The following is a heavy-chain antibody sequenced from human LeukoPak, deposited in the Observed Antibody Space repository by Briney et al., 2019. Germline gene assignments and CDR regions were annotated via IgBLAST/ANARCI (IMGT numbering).Heavy chain of an antibody. J-gene: IGHJ3*02. CDR3: AKAIFGVARDAFDI. V-gene: IGHV3-30*18. Sequence: GGSLRLSCAASGFTFSSYGMHWVRQAPGKGLEWVAVISYDGSNKYYADSVKGRFTISRDNSKNTLYLQMNSLRAEDTAVYYCAKAIFGVARDAFDIWGQGTMVTVSS. D-gene: IGHD3-3*01. CDR2: ISYDGSNK. CDR1: GFTFSSYG.